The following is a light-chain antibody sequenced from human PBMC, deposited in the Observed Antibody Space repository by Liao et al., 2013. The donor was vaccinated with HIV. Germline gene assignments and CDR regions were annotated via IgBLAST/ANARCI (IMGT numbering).Light chain of an antibody. V-gene: IGLV3-21*04. CDR2: YDK. Sequence: SYALTQPPSVSVAPGKTARITCGGNNIGSKSVHWYQQKPGQAPVLVIYYDKDRPSGIPQRFSGSNSGNTATLTISRVEAGDEADYYCQVWDGDYAIFGGGTKLTVL. CDR3: QVWDGDYAI. CDR1: NIGSKS. J-gene: IGLJ2*01.